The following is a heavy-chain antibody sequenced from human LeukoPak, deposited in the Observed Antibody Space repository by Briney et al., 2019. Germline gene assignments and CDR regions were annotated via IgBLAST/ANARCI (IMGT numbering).Heavy chain of an antibody. D-gene: IGHD2-8*01. Sequence: PGGSLRLSCAASGFTFDEFPMHWVRQQPGKGLEWVSLVSVDGDTKYYADSVRGRFTISRDNSKNSLYLQMNSLRIEDTAFYYCAKDIIGYAPLWGQGTLVTVSS. V-gene: IGHV3-43*01. J-gene: IGHJ4*02. CDR1: GFTFDEFP. CDR3: AKDIIGYAPL. CDR2: VSVDGDTK.